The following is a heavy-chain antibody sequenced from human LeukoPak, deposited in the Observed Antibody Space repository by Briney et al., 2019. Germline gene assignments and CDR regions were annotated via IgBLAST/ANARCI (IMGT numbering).Heavy chain of an antibody. CDR3: ARRAVVIGVSYFDY. J-gene: IGHJ4*02. D-gene: IGHD4-23*01. Sequence: GASLQISCKGSGSIFTTYWIGWVRQLPGKGLEWMGIIYPVDSDIRISPSFQGQVTISVDKSISTAYLQWSSLKASDTAIYYCARRAVVIGVSYFDYWGQGTLVTVSS. CDR1: GSIFTTYW. CDR2: IYPVDSDI. V-gene: IGHV5-51*01.